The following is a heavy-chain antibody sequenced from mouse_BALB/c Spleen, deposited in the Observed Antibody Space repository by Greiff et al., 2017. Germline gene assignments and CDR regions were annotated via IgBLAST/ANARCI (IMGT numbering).Heavy chain of an antibody. Sequence: EVQLQESGPGLVKPSQSLSLTCSVTGYSITSGYYWNWIRQFPGNKLEWMGYISYDGSNNYNPSLKNRISITRDTSKNQFFLKLNSVTTEDTATYYCASLDSSAMDYWGQGTSVTVSS. D-gene: IGHD3-2*01. J-gene: IGHJ4*01. CDR3: ASLDSSAMDY. V-gene: IGHV3-6*02. CDR1: GYSITSGYY. CDR2: ISYDGSN.